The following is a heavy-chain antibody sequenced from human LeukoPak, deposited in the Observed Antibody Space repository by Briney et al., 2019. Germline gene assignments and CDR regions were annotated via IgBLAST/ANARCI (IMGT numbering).Heavy chain of an antibody. CDR1: GYTFTAYY. CDR3: ARDLGRIGVTGTRGFDS. V-gene: IGHV1-2*02. J-gene: IGHJ4*02. Sequence: ASVKVSRKASGYTFTAYYMHWVRQAPGQGPEWMGWINPNSGGTNYAQKFQGRVTMTRDTSISTAYMDLGRLTSDDTAVYYCARDLGRIGVTGTRGFDSWGQGTLVTVSS. CDR2: INPNSGGT. D-gene: IGHD6-19*01.